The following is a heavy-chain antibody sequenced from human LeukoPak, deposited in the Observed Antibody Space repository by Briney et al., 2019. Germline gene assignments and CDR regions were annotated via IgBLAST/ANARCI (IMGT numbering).Heavy chain of an antibody. CDR2: ISTSGSTL. CDR1: GITFSSYS. V-gene: IGHV3-48*01. D-gene: IGHD1-7*01. Sequence: GGSLRLSCAASGITFSSYSMNWVRQAPGKGLEWVSYISTSGSTLHYADSVKGRFTVSRDNANNSLYLQMNSLRAGDTAVYYCAREHGNYLRHWGQGTLVTVSS. J-gene: IGHJ4*02. CDR3: AREHGNYLRH.